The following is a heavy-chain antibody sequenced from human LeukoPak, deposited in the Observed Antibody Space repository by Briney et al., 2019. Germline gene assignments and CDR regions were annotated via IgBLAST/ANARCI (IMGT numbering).Heavy chain of an antibody. CDR1: GFTFSSYA. D-gene: IGHD1-26*01. CDR3: ARDHSGSYYYCYMDV. Sequence: SGGSLRLSCAASGFTFSSYAMHWVRQAPGKGLEWVSYISSSGSTIYYADSVKGRFTISRDNAMNSLYLQMNSLRAEDTAVYYCARDHSGSYYYCYMDVWGKGTTVTVSS. V-gene: IGHV3-48*04. J-gene: IGHJ6*03. CDR2: ISSSGSTI.